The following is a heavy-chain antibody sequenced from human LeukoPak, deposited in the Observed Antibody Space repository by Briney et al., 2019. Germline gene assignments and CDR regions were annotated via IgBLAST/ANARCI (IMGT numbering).Heavy chain of an antibody. CDR3: ARGAGFDY. V-gene: IGHV4-34*01. J-gene: IGHJ4*02. CDR1: GGSFSGYY. CDR2: INHSGST. Sequence: SETLSLTCAVYGGSFSGYYWSWIRQPPGKGLEWIGEINHSGSTNHNPSLKSRVTISVDTSKNQFSLKLSSVTAADTAVYYCARGAGFDYWGQGTLVTVSS.